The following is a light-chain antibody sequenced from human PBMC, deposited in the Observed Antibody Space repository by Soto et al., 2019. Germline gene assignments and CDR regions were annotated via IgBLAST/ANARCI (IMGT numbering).Light chain of an antibody. V-gene: IGKV3-20*01. CDR2: GAS. J-gene: IGKJ3*01. CDR3: QQDGSSPFT. Sequence: EIVLTQSPGTLSLSPGERATLSCRASQSISGNDLSWFQQKTGQAPSLLVYGASSRATGIPDRFSGSGSGTAFTLTISRLEPEDFAVYHCQQDGSSPFTFGPGTRVDI. CDR1: QSISGND.